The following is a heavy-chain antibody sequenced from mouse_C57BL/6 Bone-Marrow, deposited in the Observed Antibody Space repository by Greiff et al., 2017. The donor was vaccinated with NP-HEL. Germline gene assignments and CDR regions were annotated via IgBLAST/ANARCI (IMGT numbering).Heavy chain of an antibody. V-gene: IGHV1-39*01. CDR1: GYSFTDYN. CDR3: ARKEEGLRRDYAMDY. J-gene: IGHJ4*01. Sequence: EVKLVESGPELVKPGASVKISCKASGYSFTDYNMNWVKQSNGKSLEWIGVINPNYGTTSYNQKFKGKATLTVDQSSSTAYMQLNSLTSEDSAVYYCARKEEGLRRDYAMDYWGQGTSVTVSS. D-gene: IGHD2-4*01. CDR2: INPNYGTT.